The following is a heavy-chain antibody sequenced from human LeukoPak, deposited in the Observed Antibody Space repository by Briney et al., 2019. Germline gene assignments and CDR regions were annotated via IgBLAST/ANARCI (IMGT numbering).Heavy chain of an antibody. CDR1: GGSISSYY. V-gene: IGHV4-34*01. CDR3: ARGGGAAYYDILTLDY. Sequence: KPSETLSLTCTVSGGSISSYYWSWIRQPPGKGLEWIGEINHSGSTNYNPSLKSRVTISVDTSKNQFSLKLSSVTAADTAVYYCARGGGAAYYDILTLDYWGQGTLVTVSS. D-gene: IGHD3-9*01. J-gene: IGHJ4*02. CDR2: INHSGST.